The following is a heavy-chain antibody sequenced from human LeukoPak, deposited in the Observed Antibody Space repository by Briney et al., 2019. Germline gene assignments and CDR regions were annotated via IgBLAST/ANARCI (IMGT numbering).Heavy chain of an antibody. CDR1: GYTFTSYG. V-gene: IGHV1-18*01. CDR3: ARNHDLGYCSSTSCQWSFDI. D-gene: IGHD2-2*01. CDR2: ISAYNGNT. J-gene: IGHJ3*02. Sequence: ASVKVSCKASGYTFTSYGISWVRQAPGQGLEWMGWISAYNGNTNYAQKLQGRVTMTTDTSTSTAYMELRSLRSDDTAVYYCARNHDLGYCSSTSCQWSFDIWGQGTMVTVSS.